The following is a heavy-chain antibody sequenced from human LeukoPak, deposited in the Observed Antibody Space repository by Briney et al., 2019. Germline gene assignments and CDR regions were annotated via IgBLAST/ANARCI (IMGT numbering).Heavy chain of an antibody. D-gene: IGHD2-2*01. CDR1: GYTFTGYY. CDR2: INPNSGGT. CDR3: ASWSYCSSTSCYPFDY. J-gene: IGHJ4*02. Sequence: GASVKVSCKASGYTFTGYYMHWVRQAPGQGLEWMGWINPNSGGTNYAQKFQGRVTMTRDTSISTAYMELSRLRSDDTAVYYCASWSYCSSTSCYPFDYWGQGTLVTGSS. V-gene: IGHV1-2*02.